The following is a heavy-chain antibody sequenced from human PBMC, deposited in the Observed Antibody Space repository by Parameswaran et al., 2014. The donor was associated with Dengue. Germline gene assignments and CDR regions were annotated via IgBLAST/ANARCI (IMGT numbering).Heavy chain of an antibody. Sequence: VRQMPGKGLEWIGSIYHSGSTYYNPSLKSRVTISVDTSKNQFSLKLSSVTAADTAVYYCARESRGSYPDYWGQGTLAPSPQ. CDR3: ARESRGSYPDY. CDR2: IYHSGST. V-gene: IGHV4-38-2*02. J-gene: IGHJ4*02. D-gene: IGHD1-26*01.